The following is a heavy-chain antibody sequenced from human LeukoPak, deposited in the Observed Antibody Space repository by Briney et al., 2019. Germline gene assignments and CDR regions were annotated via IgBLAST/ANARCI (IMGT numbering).Heavy chain of an antibody. V-gene: IGHV3-23*01. J-gene: IGHJ4*02. CDR1: GLTFTTSA. Sequence: PGGSLRLSCAATGLTFTTSAMTWIRQAPGKGLEWVSSISGSGGSSYHADSVEGRFTISRDNSKNTVYLHMNSLRADDTAIYYCASGRGYYEYWGQGTLVTVSS. CDR2: ISGSGGSS. CDR3: ASGRGYYEY. D-gene: IGHD2-15*01.